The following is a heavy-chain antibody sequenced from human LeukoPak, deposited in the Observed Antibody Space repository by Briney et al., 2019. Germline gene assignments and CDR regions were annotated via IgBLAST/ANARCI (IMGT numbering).Heavy chain of an antibody. CDR2: IYTSGST. J-gene: IGHJ4*02. Sequence: SETLSLTCTVSGGSISSGTYYWSWIRQPAGKGLEWIGRIYTSGSTNYNPSLKSRVAISVHTSKNQFSLKLSSVTAADTAVYYCARGPKWELPREALERFDYWGQGTLVTVSS. V-gene: IGHV4-61*02. CDR3: ARGPKWELPREALERFDY. CDR1: GGSISSGTYY. D-gene: IGHD1-26*01.